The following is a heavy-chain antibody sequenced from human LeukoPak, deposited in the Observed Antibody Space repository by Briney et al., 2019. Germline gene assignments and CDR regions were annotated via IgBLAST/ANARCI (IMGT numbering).Heavy chain of an antibody. CDR1: GFTFTTYS. Sequence: PGGSLRLSCAAPGFTFTTYSMNWVRQAPGKGLEWISYISGGSGTICYADSVKGRFTISRDNARNSLYLQLNSLRAEDTAVYFCARVTVGATADYFDSWGQGTLVTVSS. CDR2: ISGGSGTI. J-gene: IGHJ4*02. CDR3: ARVTVGATADYFDS. V-gene: IGHV3-48*01. D-gene: IGHD1-26*01.